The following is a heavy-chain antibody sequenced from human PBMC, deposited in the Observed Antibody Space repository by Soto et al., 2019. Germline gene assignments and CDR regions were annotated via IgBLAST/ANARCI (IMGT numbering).Heavy chain of an antibody. CDR2: IYYSGST. D-gene: IGHD3-10*01. J-gene: IGHJ6*03. Sequence: QVQLQESGPGLVKPSQTLSLTCTVSGGSISSGGYYWSWIRQHPGKGLEWVGYIYYSGSTYYNPSLKSRVTIAVDTSKNQLSMKLSSVTAADTAVYYCARDGNYGSGSRSYYYDYMDVWGKGTTVTVSS. V-gene: IGHV4-31*03. CDR3: ARDGNYGSGSRSYYYDYMDV. CDR1: GGSISSGGYY.